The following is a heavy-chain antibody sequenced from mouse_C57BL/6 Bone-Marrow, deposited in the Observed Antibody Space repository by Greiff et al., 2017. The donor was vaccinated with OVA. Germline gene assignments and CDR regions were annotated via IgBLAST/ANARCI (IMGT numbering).Heavy chain of an antibody. CDR2: ISDGGSYT. J-gene: IGHJ2*01. D-gene: IGHD2-1*01. V-gene: IGHV5-4*01. CDR3: ARVIYYGPYYFDY. Sequence: EVQLQQSGGGLVKPGGSLKLSCAASGFTFSSYAMSWVRQTPEKRLEWVATISDGGSYTYYPDNVKGRFTISRDNAKNNLNLQMSHLKSEDTAMYYCARVIYYGPYYFDYWGQGTTLTVSS. CDR1: GFTFSSYA.